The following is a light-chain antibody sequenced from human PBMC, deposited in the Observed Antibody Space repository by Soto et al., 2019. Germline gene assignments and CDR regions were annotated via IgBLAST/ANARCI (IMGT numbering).Light chain of an antibody. J-gene: IGKJ5*01. CDR1: QSMNNY. Sequence: DVQMTQSPSSLPASVGDRVTFTCRASQSMNNYLNWYQQRPGKAPKLLIHAASSLQGGVPLRFSGSGSGTDFTLTISSLQAEDFATYYCQQTYSIPITFGQGTRLENK. V-gene: IGKV1-39*01. CDR3: QQTYSIPIT. CDR2: AAS.